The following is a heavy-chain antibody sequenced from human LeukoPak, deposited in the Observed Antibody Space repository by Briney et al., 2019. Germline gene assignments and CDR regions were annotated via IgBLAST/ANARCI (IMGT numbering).Heavy chain of an antibody. Sequence: SETLSLTCTVSGASISSYYWSWIRQPAGKGLEWIGRIYTSGSTYYNPSLKSRVTMSVDTSENQFSLRLISVTAADTAVYYCARHREATTVTNFDYWGQGTLVTVSS. CDR3: ARHREATTVTNFDY. V-gene: IGHV4-4*07. CDR2: IYTSGST. CDR1: GASISSYY. J-gene: IGHJ4*02. D-gene: IGHD4-17*01.